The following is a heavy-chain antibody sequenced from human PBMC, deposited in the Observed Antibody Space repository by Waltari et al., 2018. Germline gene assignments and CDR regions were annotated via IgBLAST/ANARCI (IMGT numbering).Heavy chain of an antibody. CDR3: ARVGAAAAGTNLPFDY. D-gene: IGHD6-13*01. V-gene: IGHV1-69*01. Sequence: QVQLVQSGAEVKKPGSSVKVSCKASGGTFSSYAISWVRQAPGQGLEWMGGIIPIFGTANYAQKFQGRVTITADESTSTAYMELSSLRSEDTAVYYCARVGAAAAGTNLPFDYWGQGTLVTVSS. J-gene: IGHJ4*02. CDR1: GGTFSSYA. CDR2: IIPIFGTA.